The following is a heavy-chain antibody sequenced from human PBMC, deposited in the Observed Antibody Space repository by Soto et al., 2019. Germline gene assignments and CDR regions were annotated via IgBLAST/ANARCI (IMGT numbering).Heavy chain of an antibody. CDR3: AREGYCSGGSCYSRTLDY. CDR1: GGSFSGYY. CDR2: INHSGST. Sequence: SETLSLTCAVYGGSFSGYYWSWIRDPPGKGLEWIGEINHSGSTNYNPSLKSRVTISVDTSKNQFSLKLSSVTAADTAVYYCAREGYCSGGSCYSRTLDYWGQGTLVTVSS. J-gene: IGHJ4*02. V-gene: IGHV4-34*01. D-gene: IGHD2-15*01.